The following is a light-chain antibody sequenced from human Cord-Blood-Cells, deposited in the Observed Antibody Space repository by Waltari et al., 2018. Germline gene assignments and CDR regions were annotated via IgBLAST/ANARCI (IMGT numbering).Light chain of an antibody. CDR3: SSYTSSSTYL. V-gene: IGLV2-14*01. CDR2: DVS. Sequence: QSALTQPASVSGSPGQSITISCTGTSSDVGGYNYVSWYQQHPAQAPKLMIYDVSNRPSGFSNRLSRSKPGNTAALTISRLQSEDEADDYCSSYTSSSTYLFGPGTKVTVL. J-gene: IGLJ1*01. CDR1: SSDVGGYNY.